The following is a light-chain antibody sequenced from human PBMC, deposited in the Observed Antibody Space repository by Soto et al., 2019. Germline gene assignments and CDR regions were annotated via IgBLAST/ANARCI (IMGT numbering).Light chain of an antibody. CDR1: SSDVGGYNY. V-gene: IGLV2-14*01. J-gene: IGLJ1*01. Sequence: QSVLTQPASVSGSPGQSITISGTGTSSDVGGYNYVSWYQQQSGKAPKLIIHEVSNRPSGVSNRFSGSKSGNTASLTISGLQAEDEADYYCDSYTSGRAYVFGIGTKVTVL. CDR3: DSYTSGRAYV. CDR2: EVS.